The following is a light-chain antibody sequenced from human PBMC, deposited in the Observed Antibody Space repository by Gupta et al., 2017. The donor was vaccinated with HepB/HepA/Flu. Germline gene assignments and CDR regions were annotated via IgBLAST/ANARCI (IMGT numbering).Light chain of an antibody. CDR3: MQNLQTHS. Sequence: DIVMTQSPLSLPVTPGEPASISCRSSQSLLQSNGYNSLDWYLQKPGQSPQLLIYVGSKRAYGVTERFSGSGEGKDFTLKSSRGEDEDVGVYYCMQNLQTHSFGRGTKVEIK. J-gene: IGKJ4*01. CDR2: VGS. V-gene: IGKV2-28*01. CDR1: QSLLQSNGYNS.